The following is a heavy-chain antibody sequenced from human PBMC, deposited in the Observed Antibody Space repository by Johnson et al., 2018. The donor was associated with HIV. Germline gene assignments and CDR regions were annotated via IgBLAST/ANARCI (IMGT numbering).Heavy chain of an antibody. Sequence: VQLLESGGGLVQPGGSLRLSCAASGFTVSSNYMSWVRQAPGKGLEWVSVIYSGGSTYYADSVKGRFTISRDNSKNTLYLQMNSLRAEDTAVYYCARDGGEWLLSTAFDIWGQGTMVTVSS. CDR3: ARDGGEWLLSTAFDI. CDR1: GFTVSSNY. D-gene: IGHD3-3*01. CDR2: IYSGGST. V-gene: IGHV3-66*02. J-gene: IGHJ3*02.